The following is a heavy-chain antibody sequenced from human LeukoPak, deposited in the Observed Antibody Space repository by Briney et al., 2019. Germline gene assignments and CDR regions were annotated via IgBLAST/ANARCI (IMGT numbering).Heavy chain of an antibody. CDR3: TRGSTLADDY. V-gene: IGHV4-59*11. CDR2: SRYSESS. D-gene: IGHD5/OR15-5a*01. CDR1: GAFISDHY. Sequence: SETLSLTCAVYGAFISDHYWNWIRQPPGKGLEWIGYSRYSESSNYNPSLKGRATISVDTSKNQLSLTVNSVTAADTAVYYCTRGSTLADDYWGQGIQVTVS. J-gene: IGHJ4*02.